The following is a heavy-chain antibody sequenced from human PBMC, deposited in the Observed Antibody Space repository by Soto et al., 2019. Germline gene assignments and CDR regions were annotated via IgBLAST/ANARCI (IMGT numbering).Heavy chain of an antibody. CDR3: ARGGAYSFDS. Sequence: SETLSLTCPVSGASITNFYWSWIRQSASKGLEWIGRIYTRGSTDYNPSLKSRVTMSIDTSKNQVSLTLTSVTAADTAVYYCARGGAYSFDSWGQGILVTVSS. CDR2: IYTRGST. D-gene: IGHD3-16*01. V-gene: IGHV4-4*07. CDR1: GASITNFY. J-gene: IGHJ4*02.